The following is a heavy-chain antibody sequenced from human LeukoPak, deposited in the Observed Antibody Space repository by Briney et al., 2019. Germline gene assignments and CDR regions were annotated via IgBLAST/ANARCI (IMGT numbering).Heavy chain of an antibody. CDR1: GGSISSSNW. V-gene: IGHV4-4*02. D-gene: IGHD3-22*01. J-gene: IGHJ5*02. Sequence: SETLSLTCAVSGGSISSSNWWSWVRPPPGKGLEWIGEIYHSGSTNYNPSLKSRVTISVDKSKNQFSLKLSSVTAADTAVYYCARSRDYYDSSGYHNWFDPWGQGTLVTVSS. CDR2: IYHSGST. CDR3: ARSRDYYDSSGYHNWFDP.